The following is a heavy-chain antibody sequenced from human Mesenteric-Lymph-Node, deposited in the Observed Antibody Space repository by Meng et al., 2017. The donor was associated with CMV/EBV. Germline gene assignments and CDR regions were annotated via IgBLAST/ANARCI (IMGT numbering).Heavy chain of an antibody. J-gene: IGHJ4*02. Sequence: SVSSGSYYWSWIRQPPGKGLEWIGYIYYSGSTNYNPSLKSRITISVDTSKNQFSLKLRSVTAADTAVYYCVRIKIDYYGSGSYCYFDYWGQGTLVTVSS. D-gene: IGHD3-10*01. CDR3: VRIKIDYYGSGSYCYFDY. V-gene: IGHV4-61*01. CDR1: SVSSGSYY. CDR2: IYYSGST.